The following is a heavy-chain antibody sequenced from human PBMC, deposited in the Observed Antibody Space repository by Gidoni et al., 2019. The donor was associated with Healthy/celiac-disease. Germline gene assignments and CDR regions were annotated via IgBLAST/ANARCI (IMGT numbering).Heavy chain of an antibody. CDR1: GGSISSYY. Sequence: QVQLQESGPGLVKPSETLSLTCTVSGGSISSYYWSWIRQPPGKGLEWIGYIYYSGSTNYNPSLKSRVTISGDTSKNQFSLKLSSVTAADTAVYYCARVKTGGIHSSSWPQDWYFDLWGRGTLVTVSS. D-gene: IGHD6-13*01. J-gene: IGHJ2*01. CDR2: IYYSGST. CDR3: ARVKTGGIHSSSWPQDWYFDL. V-gene: IGHV4-59*01.